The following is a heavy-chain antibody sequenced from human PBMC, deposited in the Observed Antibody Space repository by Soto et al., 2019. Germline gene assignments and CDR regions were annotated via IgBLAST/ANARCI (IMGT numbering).Heavy chain of an antibody. CDR1: GGSISSSNW. D-gene: IGHD5-18*01. CDR2: IYHSGST. J-gene: IGHJ4*02. CDR3: ASTKTAMVRGFDY. Sequence: PSETLSLTCAVSGGSISSSNWWSWVRQPPGKGLEWIGEIYHSGSTNYNPSLKSRVTISVDKSKNQFSLKLSSVTAADTAVYYCASTKTAMVRGFDYWGQGTLVTSPQ. V-gene: IGHV4-4*02.